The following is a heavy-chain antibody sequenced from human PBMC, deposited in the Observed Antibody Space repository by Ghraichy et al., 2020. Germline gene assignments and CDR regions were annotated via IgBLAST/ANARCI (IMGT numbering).Heavy chain of an antibody. D-gene: IGHD1-26*01. CDR2: IYYSGST. V-gene: IGHV4-61*01. CDR3: ARELPSHSGSYSFDY. Sequence: SETLSLTCTVSGGSVSSGSYYWSWIRQPPGKGLEWIGYIYYSGSTNYNPSLKSRVTISVDTSKNQFSLKLSSVTAADTAVYYCARELPSHSGSYSFDYWGQGTLVTVSS. J-gene: IGHJ4*02. CDR1: GGSVSSGSYY.